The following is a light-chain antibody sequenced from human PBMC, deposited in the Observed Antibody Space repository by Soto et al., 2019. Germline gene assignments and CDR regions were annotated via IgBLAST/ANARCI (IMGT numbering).Light chain of an antibody. CDR3: QERSNWLIT. CDR2: DAS. Sequence: ELVLTQSPATLSLFPGERATLSCRASQSVSSYLAWYQQKPGQAPSLLIYDASNRATVIPARFSGSGSGTDCTLTISSLEPEDFAVYYCQERSNWLITFGPGTKVDIK. CDR1: QSVSSY. J-gene: IGKJ3*01. V-gene: IGKV3-11*01.